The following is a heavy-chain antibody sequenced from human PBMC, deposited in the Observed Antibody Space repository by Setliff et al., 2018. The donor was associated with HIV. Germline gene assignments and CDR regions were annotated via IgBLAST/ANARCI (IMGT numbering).Heavy chain of an antibody. CDR3: ASFGGTFTGRSDLDY. V-gene: IGHV4-39*01. Sequence: PSETLSLTCTVSGGSITSYYWAWVRQPPGKGPEWIGSVYYSGSTHYNPSLKSRVTISVDTSKNQFSLKLSSVTAADTAVYYCASFGGTFTGRSDLDYWGQGTLVTVSS. D-gene: IGHD3-16*01. CDR1: GGSITSYY. J-gene: IGHJ4*02. CDR2: VYYSGST.